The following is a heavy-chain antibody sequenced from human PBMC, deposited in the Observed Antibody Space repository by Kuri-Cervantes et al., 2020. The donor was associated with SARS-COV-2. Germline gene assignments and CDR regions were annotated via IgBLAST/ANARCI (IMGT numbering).Heavy chain of an antibody. Sequence: SETLSLTCGVYGGSFSDYYWTWIRQPPGKGLEWIGSIYYSGSTYYNPSLKSRVTISVDTSKNQFSLKLSSVTAADTAVYYCARRVPPWYDFWSGYYGMDVWGQGTTVTVSS. CDR2: IYYSGST. CDR1: GGSFSDYY. D-gene: IGHD3-3*01. CDR3: ARRVPPWYDFWSGYYGMDV. V-gene: IGHV4-34*01. J-gene: IGHJ6*02.